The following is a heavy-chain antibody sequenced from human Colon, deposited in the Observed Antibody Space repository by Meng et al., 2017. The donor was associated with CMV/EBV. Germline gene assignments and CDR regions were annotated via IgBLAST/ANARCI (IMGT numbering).Heavy chain of an antibody. D-gene: IGHD3-22*01. Sequence: GESLKISCVASGLTFSSYAMNWVRQAPGKGLEWVSTIYSGGDTTYYADSVQGRFIISRDNSKNTLYLQMNSPRAEDTAIYYCAASSGPGGYFYGMTVWGQGTTVTVSS. J-gene: IGHJ6*02. CDR1: GLTFSSYA. CDR2: IYSGGDTT. CDR3: AASSGPGGYFYGMTV. V-gene: IGHV3-23*03.